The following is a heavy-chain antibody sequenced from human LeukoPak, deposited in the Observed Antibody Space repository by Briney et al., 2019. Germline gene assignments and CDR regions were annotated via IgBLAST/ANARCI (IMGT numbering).Heavy chain of an antibody. CDR2: IHYSGST. CDR1: GGSIINYY. Sequence: SETLSLPCTVSGGSIINYYWRWIRQPPGKGLEWIGYIHYSGSTYYNPSLTSRVTISIDTAKNQLSLRLSSVTAADTAVYYCAREGSRDFWSGPVYYFDYWGQGTLVTVSS. J-gene: IGHJ4*02. CDR3: AREGSRDFWSGPVYYFDY. D-gene: IGHD3-3*01. V-gene: IGHV4-59*01.